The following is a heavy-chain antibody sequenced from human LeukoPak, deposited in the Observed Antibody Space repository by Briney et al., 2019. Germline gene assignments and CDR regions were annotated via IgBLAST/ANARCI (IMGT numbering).Heavy chain of an antibody. CDR1: GFTVSSNY. J-gene: IGHJ4*02. CDR2: IYSGGST. V-gene: IGHV3-53*05. CDR3: AKGGDGSGSYYTNFDY. D-gene: IGHD3-10*01. Sequence: GGSLRLSCAASGFTVSSNYMSWVRQAPGKGLEWVSVIYSGGSTYYADSVKGRFTISRDNSKNTLYLQMNSLRTEDTAVYYCAKGGDGSGSYYTNFDYWGQGTLVTVSS.